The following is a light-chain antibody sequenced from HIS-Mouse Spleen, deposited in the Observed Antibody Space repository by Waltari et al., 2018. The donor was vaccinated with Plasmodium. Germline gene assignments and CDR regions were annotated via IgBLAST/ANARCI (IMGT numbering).Light chain of an antibody. CDR3: CSYAGSYTYV. J-gene: IGLJ1*01. Sequence: QSALTQPRSVSGSPGHSVTISCTGPSSDVGGYNYVSWFQQHPGKAPKLMIYVVSKRPSGVPDRFSGSKSGNTASLTISGLQAEDEADYYCCSYAGSYTYVFGTGTKVTVL. CDR2: VVS. V-gene: IGLV2-11*01. CDR1: SSDVGGYNY.